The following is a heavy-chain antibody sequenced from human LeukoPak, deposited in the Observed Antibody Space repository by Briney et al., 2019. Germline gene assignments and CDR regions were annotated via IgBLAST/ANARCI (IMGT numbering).Heavy chain of an antibody. Sequence: GGSLRLSCAVSGFTCSSCWMNWVRQAPGKGLEWVATVNEDGTAKFYVDSVNGRFTIFRDNTRSSLDLQMNSLTVEDTAMYYCEAPATAWGQGTLVTVSS. CDR2: VNEDGTAK. V-gene: IGHV3-7*01. CDR1: GFTCSSCW. J-gene: IGHJ5*02. CDR3: EAPATA.